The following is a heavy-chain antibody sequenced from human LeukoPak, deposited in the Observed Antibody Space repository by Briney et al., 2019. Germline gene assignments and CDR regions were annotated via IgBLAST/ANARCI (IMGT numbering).Heavy chain of an antibody. J-gene: IGHJ4*02. V-gene: IGHV1-69*13. D-gene: IGHD5-24*01. CDR3: ARAVRDGYNYRFDY. CDR1: GGTFISYA. Sequence: ASVKVSCKASGGTFISYAISWVRQASGQGLEWMGGIIPIFGTANYAQKFQGRVTITADESTSAAYMELSSLRSEDTAVYYCARAVRDGYNYRFDYWGQGTLVTVSS. CDR2: IIPIFGTA.